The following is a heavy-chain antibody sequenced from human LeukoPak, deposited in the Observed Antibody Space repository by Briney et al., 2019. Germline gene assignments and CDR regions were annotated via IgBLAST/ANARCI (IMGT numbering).Heavy chain of an antibody. CDR3: AKDKWPYYYDSSDLGAAFDL. V-gene: IGHV3-23*01. CDR2: ISGSGGST. D-gene: IGHD3-22*01. J-gene: IGHJ3*01. CDR1: GFTFSSYA. Sequence: GGSLRLSCAASGFTFSSYAMTWVRQAPGKGLEWVSAISGSGGSTYYADSVKGRFTISRDNSKNTLYLQMNSLRAEDTAVYYCAKDKWPYYYDSSDLGAAFDLWGQGTMVTVSS.